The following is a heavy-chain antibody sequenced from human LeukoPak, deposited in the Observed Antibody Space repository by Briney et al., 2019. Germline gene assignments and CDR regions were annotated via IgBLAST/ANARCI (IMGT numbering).Heavy chain of an antibody. V-gene: IGHV4-34*01. CDR2: INHSGST. Sequence: TSETLSLTCAVYGGSFSGYYWSWIRQPPGKGLEWIGEINHSGSTNYNPSLKSRVTISVDTSKNQFSLKLSSVTAADTAVYYCARAGGYCGRISCPYYFDYWGQGSLVAVSS. D-gene: IGHD2-15*01. J-gene: IGHJ4*02. CDR3: ARAGGYCGRISCPYYFDY. CDR1: GGSFSGYY.